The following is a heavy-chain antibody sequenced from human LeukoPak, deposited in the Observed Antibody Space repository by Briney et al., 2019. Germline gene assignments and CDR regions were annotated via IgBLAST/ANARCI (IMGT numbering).Heavy chain of an antibody. D-gene: IGHD2-2*01. Sequence: GGSLRLSCAASGFTFDDYAMHWVRQAPGKGLEWVSGISWNSGSIGYADSVKGRFTISRDNAKNSLYLQMNSLRAEDTALYYCAKDMERSDIVVVPAAHFDYWGQGTLVTVSS. J-gene: IGHJ4*02. CDR1: GFTFDDYA. CDR2: ISWNSGSI. CDR3: AKDMERSDIVVVPAAHFDY. V-gene: IGHV3-9*01.